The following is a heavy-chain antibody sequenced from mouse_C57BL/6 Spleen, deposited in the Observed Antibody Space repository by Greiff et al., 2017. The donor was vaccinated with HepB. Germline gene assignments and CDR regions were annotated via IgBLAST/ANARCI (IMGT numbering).Heavy chain of an antibody. Sequence: EVQLVESGEGLVKPGGSLKLSCAASGFTFSSYAMSWVRQTPEKRLEWVAYISSGGDYIYYADTVKGRFTISRDNARNTLYLQMSSLKSEDTAMYYCTREGGGSSYGYYYAMDYWGQGTSVTVSS. J-gene: IGHJ4*01. V-gene: IGHV5-9-1*02. CDR1: GFTFSSYA. CDR3: TREGGGSSYGYYYAMDY. D-gene: IGHD1-1*01. CDR2: ISSGGDYI.